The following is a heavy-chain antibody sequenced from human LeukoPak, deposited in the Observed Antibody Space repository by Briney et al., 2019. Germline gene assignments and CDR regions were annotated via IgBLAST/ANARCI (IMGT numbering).Heavy chain of an antibody. Sequence: PSETLSLTCTVSGGSISSGGYYWSWIRQHPGTGLEWIEYIYYSGSTYYNPSLKSRVTRSVDTSKNQFSLKLSSVTAADTAVYYCAREHSGSHPLYYYYYGMDVWGQGTTVTVSS. V-gene: IGHV4-31*03. CDR2: IYYSGST. CDR1: GGSISSGGYY. CDR3: AREHSGSHPLYYYYYGMDV. J-gene: IGHJ6*02. D-gene: IGHD3-10*01.